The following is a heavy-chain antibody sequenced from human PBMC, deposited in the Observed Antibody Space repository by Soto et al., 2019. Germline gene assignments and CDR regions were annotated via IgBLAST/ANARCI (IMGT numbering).Heavy chain of an antibody. J-gene: IGHJ4*02. V-gene: IGHV4-30-2*01. D-gene: IGHD3-10*01. CDR1: GGSIRSGGYS. CDR3: ARENNVLPGGYFDY. Sequence: QLQLQESGSGLVKPSQTLSLTCAGSGGSIRSGGYSWSGIRQPPGKGLEWIVYIYHTGSTYYNPSPHIRVNISVDRSKDQFYLKLSSVTAADTAVYYCARENNVLPGGYFDYCGQGTLVTVSS. CDR2: IYHTGST.